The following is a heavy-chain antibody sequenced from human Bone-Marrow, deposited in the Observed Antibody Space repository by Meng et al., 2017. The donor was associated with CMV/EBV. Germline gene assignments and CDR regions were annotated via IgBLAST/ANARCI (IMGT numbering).Heavy chain of an antibody. CDR3: LTTYNGGSPHRPY. CDR2: IRNEADGGTV. V-gene: IGHV3-15*01. Sequence: ESLKISCASFGFALSDAWMTWIRQPPGKGPEWVGRIRNEADGGTVDYGPSVEGRFTISRDDSTNTVYLQMNSLKIEDTAVYYCLTTYNGGSPHRPYWGQGTVVTVSS. D-gene: IGHD5-12*01. CDR1: GFALSDAW. J-gene: IGHJ4*02.